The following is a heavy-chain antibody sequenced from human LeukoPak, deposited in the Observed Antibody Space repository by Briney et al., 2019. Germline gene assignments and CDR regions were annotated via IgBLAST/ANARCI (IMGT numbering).Heavy chain of an antibody. V-gene: IGHV4-39*07. CDR1: GGSISSSSYY. D-gene: IGHD1-1*01. J-gene: IGHJ5*02. CDR2: IYHSGST. CDR3: AATGISYWFDP. Sequence: SETLSLTCTVSGGSISSSSYYWGWIRQPPGKGLEWIGSIYHSGSTYYNPSLKSRVTISVDTSKNQFSLKLSSVTAADTAVYYCAATGISYWFDPWGQGTLVTVSS.